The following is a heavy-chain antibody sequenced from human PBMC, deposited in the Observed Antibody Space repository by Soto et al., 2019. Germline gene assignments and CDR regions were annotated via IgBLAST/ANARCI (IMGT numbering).Heavy chain of an antibody. CDR3: ASYPRWFGELSSFDY. CDR1: GYTFPNQG. Sequence: QVQLVQSGAEVKKPGASVKVSCKASGYTFPNQGLHWVRQAPGHRLEWMGWINVGNGVTKYSQKFQGRVSISRDTSASRGYRELSSLTYEDTAVYYCASYPRWFGELSSFDYWGQGTLVTVSS. J-gene: IGHJ4*02. D-gene: IGHD3-10*01. V-gene: IGHV1-3*01. CDR2: INVGNGVT.